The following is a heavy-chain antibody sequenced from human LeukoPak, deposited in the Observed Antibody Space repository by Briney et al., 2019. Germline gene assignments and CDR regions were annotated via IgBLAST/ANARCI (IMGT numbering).Heavy chain of an antibody. J-gene: IGHJ4*02. CDR1: GFTFSSYG. Sequence: GGSLRLSCAASGFTFSSYGMHWVRQAPGKGLEWVANIKYDGSEKDYVDSVKGRFTISRDNAKNSLYLQMNSLRAEDTAVYYCARDIAPAGLFFDYWGQGTLVTVSS. D-gene: IGHD6-13*01. CDR3: ARDIAPAGLFFDY. CDR2: IKYDGSEK. V-gene: IGHV3-7*01.